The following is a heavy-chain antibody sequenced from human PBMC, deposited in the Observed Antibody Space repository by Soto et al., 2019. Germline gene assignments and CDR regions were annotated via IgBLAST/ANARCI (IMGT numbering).Heavy chain of an antibody. J-gene: IGHJ4*02. CDR3: ARGIAAGFVY. V-gene: IGHV3-64*01. CDR1: GFTFSSYA. CDR2: ISSNGGGT. Sequence: PGGSLRLSCAASGFTFSSYAMHWVRQAPGKGLEYVSAISSNGGGTYYGNYVKGRFTISRDNSKNTLFLQMGSLRAEDMAVYYCARGIAAGFVYWGQGNLVTVSS. D-gene: IGHD6-6*01.